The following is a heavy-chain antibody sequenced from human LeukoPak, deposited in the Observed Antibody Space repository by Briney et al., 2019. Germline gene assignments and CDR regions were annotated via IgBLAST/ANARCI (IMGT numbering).Heavy chain of an antibody. CDR1: GGSISSGGYY. CDR3: ARDCSGGSCYYYGMDV. CDR2: IYYSGST. J-gene: IGHJ6*02. Sequence: SQTLSLTCTVSGGSISSGGYYWSSIRQHPGKGLEWSGHIYYSGSTYYNPSLKSRVTISVDTSKNQFSLKLSSVTAADTAVYYCARDCSGGSCYYYGMDVWGQGTTVTVSS. V-gene: IGHV4-31*03. D-gene: IGHD2-15*01.